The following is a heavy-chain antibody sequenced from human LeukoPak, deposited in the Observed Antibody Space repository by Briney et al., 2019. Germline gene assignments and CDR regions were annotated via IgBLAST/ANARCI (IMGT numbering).Heavy chain of an antibody. Sequence: ASVKVSCKASGYTFTSYGISWVRQAPGQGLEWMGWISAYNGNTNYAQKLQGRVTMTTDTSTSTAYMELRSLRSDDTAVYYCARDGGPYCSGGSCYSPTGDYWGQGTLVTVSS. D-gene: IGHD2-15*01. CDR3: ARDGGPYCSGGSCYSPTGDY. V-gene: IGHV1-18*01. CDR2: ISAYNGNT. CDR1: GYTFTSYG. J-gene: IGHJ4*02.